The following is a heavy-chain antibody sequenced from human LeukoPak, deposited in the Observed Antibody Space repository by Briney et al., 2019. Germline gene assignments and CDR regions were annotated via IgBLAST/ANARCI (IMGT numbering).Heavy chain of an antibody. CDR1: GFTISSYA. Sequence: GDPLRLSCAASGFTISSYATSWVSHATGKAPEYVPAISGSGGSTYYADSVKGRFTISRDNSKNTLYLQMNSLRAADTAVYYCAKDPFFVGATNFDYWGQGTLVTVSS. V-gene: IGHV3-23*01. CDR2: ISGSGGST. D-gene: IGHD1-26*01. CDR3: AKDPFFVGATNFDY. J-gene: IGHJ4*02.